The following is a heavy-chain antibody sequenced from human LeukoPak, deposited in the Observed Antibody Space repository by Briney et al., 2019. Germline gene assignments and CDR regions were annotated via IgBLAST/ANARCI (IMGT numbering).Heavy chain of an antibody. V-gene: IGHV4-4*07. Sequence: KPSETLSLTCTVSGGPIYSYYWSCIRQTAGKGLEWIGRLYPGVSTNYNPSLKSRVTMSVDTSKNQFALKLSAVTAADTAVYYCARLKFYDSTGYSPGHYMDVWGKGTTVTVSS. CDR1: GGPIYSYY. J-gene: IGHJ6*03. D-gene: IGHD3-22*01. CDR3: ARLKFYDSTGYSPGHYMDV. CDR2: LYPGVST.